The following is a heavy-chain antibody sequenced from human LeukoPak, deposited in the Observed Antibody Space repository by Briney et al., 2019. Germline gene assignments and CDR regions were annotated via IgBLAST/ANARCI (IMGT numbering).Heavy chain of an antibody. V-gene: IGHV3-21*01. Sequence: GGSLRLSCAASGFTFTTYNMHWVCQAPGKGLEWVSSNSGRGTYIYYADSLRGRFTISRDNAKNSLYLQMNSLRAEDTAVYYCAREIGRTRAFDIWGQGTMVTVSS. CDR3: AREIGRTRAFDI. J-gene: IGHJ3*02. CDR2: NSGRGTYI. CDR1: GFTFTTYN. D-gene: IGHD1-14*01.